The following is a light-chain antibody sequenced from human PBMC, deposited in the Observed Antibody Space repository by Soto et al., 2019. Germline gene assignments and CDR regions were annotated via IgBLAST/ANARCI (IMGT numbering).Light chain of an antibody. CDR1: QSISSSF. CDR3: QQYGGSPMFT. V-gene: IGKV3-20*01. J-gene: IGKJ2*01. Sequence: IVLTQSPGTLSLSPGERATLSCRASQSISSSFLAWYQQKPGQAPRLVIYGASSRATGIPDRFSGSGSGTDFTLIITRLEPEDFAVYYCQQYGGSPMFTFGQGTKLEI. CDR2: GAS.